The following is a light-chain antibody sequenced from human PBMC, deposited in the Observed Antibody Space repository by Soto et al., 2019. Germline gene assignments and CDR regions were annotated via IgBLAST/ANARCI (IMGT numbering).Light chain of an antibody. V-gene: IGLV1-44*01. CDR3: AAWDGSLDGRFV. Sequence: QSVLTQPPSASGTPGQRVTISCSGSSSNIGSNTVNWYQQLPGTAPKLLIYSNNQRPSGVPDRFSGSKSGTSASLAISGLRSEDEAEYFCAAWDGSLDGRFVFGAGTKVTVL. CDR2: SNN. J-gene: IGLJ1*01. CDR1: SSNIGSNT.